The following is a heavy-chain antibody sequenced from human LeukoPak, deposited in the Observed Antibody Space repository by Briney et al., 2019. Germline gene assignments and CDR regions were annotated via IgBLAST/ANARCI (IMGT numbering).Heavy chain of an antibody. J-gene: IGHJ5*02. D-gene: IGHD6-19*01. CDR2: IYYSGST. CDR3: ARDREAVAGDNWFDP. Sequence: RASETLSLTCAVYGGSFSGYYWSWIRQPPGKGLEWIGYIYYSGSTNYNPSLKSRVTISVDTSKNQFSLKLSSVTAADTAVYYCARDREAVAGDNWFDPWGQGTLVTVSS. CDR1: GGSFSGYY. V-gene: IGHV4-59*01.